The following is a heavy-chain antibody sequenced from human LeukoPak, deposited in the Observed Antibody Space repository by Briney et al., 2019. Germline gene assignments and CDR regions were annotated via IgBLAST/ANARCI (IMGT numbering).Heavy chain of an antibody. CDR3: ARDAMEVGATDLDY. D-gene: IGHD1-26*01. J-gene: IGHJ4*02. CDR1: GGSFSGYY. CDR2: INHSGST. Sequence: PSETLSLTCAVYGGSFSGYYWSWIRQPPGKGLEWIGEINHSGSTNYNPSLKSRVTISVDTSKNQFSLKLSSVTAADTAVYYCARDAMEVGATDLDYWGQGTLVTVSS. V-gene: IGHV4-34*01.